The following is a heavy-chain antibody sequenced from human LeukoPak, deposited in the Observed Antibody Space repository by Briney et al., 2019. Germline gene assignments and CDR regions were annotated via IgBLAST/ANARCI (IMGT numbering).Heavy chain of an antibody. D-gene: IGHD1-26*01. J-gene: IGHJ4*02. CDR3: ANTGSYSVY. CDR2: ITSTGTA. V-gene: IGHV3-23*01. CDR1: GFTFSTYG. Sequence: GGSLRLSCAASGFTFSTYGMHWVRQAPGKGLEWVSSITSTGTANYADSVKDRFVISRDNAKDTLFLQMNSLRVEDTAVYYCANTGSYSVYWGQGTLVTVSS.